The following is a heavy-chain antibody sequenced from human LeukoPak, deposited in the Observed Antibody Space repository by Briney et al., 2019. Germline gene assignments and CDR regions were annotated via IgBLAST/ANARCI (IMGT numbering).Heavy chain of an antibody. CDR1: GFSFSNAW. D-gene: IGHD6-19*01. J-gene: IGHJ3*02. CDR3: VRENRHSGDWYGAFDI. V-gene: IGHV3-15*01. Sequence: GGSLRLSCAASGFSFSNAWMDWVRQAPGKGLEWIGRIKSNTDGGTTNFPAPVKDRFTISRDDSRDTLYLQMDSLMTEDTAVYYCVRENRHSGDWYGAFDIWGQGTVVTVSS. CDR2: IKSNTDGGTT.